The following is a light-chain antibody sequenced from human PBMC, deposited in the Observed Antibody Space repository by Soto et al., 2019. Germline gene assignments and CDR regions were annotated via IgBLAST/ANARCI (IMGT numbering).Light chain of an antibody. CDR3: QQRSNWPHT. V-gene: IGKV3-11*01. CDR1: QSVSSY. Sequence: EIVLTQSPATLSLSPGERATLSCRASQSVSSYLAWYQQKPGQAPRLLIYDSSNRATGIPARFSGSGSWTDFTLTIRSLEPEDFAVYYCQQRSNWPHTFVQGTKLEIK. J-gene: IGKJ2*01. CDR2: DSS.